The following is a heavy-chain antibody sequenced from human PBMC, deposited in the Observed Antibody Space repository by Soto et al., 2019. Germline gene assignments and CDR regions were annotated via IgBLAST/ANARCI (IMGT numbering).Heavy chain of an antibody. CDR3: ARDGGYCGGDCYPDDGMDV. J-gene: IGHJ6*02. Sequence: QVQLVQSGAEVKKPGSSVKVSCKASGGTFSSYTISWVRQAPGQGLEWMGRIIPILGIANYAQKFQGRVTITADKSTSTAYMELSSLRSEDTAVYYCARDGGYCGGDCYPDDGMDVWGQGTTVTVSS. D-gene: IGHD2-21*02. CDR1: GGTFSSYT. CDR2: IIPILGIA. V-gene: IGHV1-69*08.